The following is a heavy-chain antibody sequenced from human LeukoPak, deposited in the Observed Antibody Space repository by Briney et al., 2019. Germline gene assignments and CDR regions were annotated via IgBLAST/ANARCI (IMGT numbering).Heavy chain of an antibody. Sequence: SETLSLTCAAYGGSFSGYYWSWIRQPPGKGLEWIGEINHSGSTNYNPSLKSRVTISVDTSKNQFSLKLSSVTAADTAVYYCARGFITIFGVDPFDYWGQGTLVTVSS. CDR3: ARGFITIFGVDPFDY. V-gene: IGHV4-34*01. CDR2: INHSGST. D-gene: IGHD3-3*01. J-gene: IGHJ4*02. CDR1: GGSFSGYY.